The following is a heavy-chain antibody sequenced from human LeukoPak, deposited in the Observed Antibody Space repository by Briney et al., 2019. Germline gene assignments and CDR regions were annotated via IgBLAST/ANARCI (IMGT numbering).Heavy chain of an antibody. CDR3: TRVGTTWFHS. D-gene: IGHD1-26*01. CDR2: IKSRTEGGTT. J-gene: IGHJ5*01. Sequence: GGSLRLSCAASGFTFSDAWMSWVRQAPGKGLEWLGRIKSRTEGGTTQYAAPVKGRFTISRDDSKETVYLQMNSLTTDDTAVYYCTRVGTTWFHSWGQGTLVIVSS. V-gene: IGHV3-15*01. CDR1: GFTFSDAW.